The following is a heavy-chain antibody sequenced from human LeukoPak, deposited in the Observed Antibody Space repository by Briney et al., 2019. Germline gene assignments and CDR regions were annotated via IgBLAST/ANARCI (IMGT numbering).Heavy chain of an antibody. CDR2: ISGDGDST. V-gene: IGHV3-43*02. D-gene: IGHD2-2*01. CDR3: AIGDGYCSTTSCLAGDY. Sequence: GRSLRLSCAASGFTFTSYAMLWVRRPPGKGLEWVSLISGDGDSTYYADSVKGRFTISRDNSKNSLYLQMNSLRTDDTAFYYCAIGDGYCSTTSCLAGDYWGQGTLVTVSS. J-gene: IGHJ4*02. CDR1: GFTFTSYA.